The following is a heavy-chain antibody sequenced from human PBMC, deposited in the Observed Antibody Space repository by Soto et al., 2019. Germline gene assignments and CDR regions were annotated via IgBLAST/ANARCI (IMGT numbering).Heavy chain of an antibody. CDR1: GYTFTNYG. V-gene: IGHV1-18*01. J-gene: IGHJ4*02. Sequence: QVQMVQSGPEVKKPGASVKVSCKTSGYTFTNYGVAWVRQAPGQGLEWMGWISTSKGDTTYAQRFQGRVTMTTETSTSTAYMELRSLRSDDTAVYYCATRSPAFDFWGQGTLVTVSS. CDR3: ATRSPAFDF. CDR2: ISTSKGDT.